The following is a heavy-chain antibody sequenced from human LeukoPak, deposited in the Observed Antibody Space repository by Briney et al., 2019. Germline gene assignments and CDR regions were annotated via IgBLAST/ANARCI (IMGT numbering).Heavy chain of an antibody. D-gene: IGHD2-15*01. J-gene: IGHJ4*02. Sequence: SSETLSLTCTVSGGHISSYYSSWIRQPPGKGLEWIGYIYYSGSTNYNPSLKSRVTISVDTAKNQFSLKLSSVTAADTAVYYCARTRGSCCGGSCYPFYYWGKGTLVTVSS. CDR2: IYYSGST. CDR1: GGHISSYY. CDR3: ARTRGSCCGGSCYPFYY. V-gene: IGHV4-59*08.